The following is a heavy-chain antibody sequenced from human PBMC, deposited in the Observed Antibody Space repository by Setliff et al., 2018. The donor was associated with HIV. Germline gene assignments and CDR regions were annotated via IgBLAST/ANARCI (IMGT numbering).Heavy chain of an antibody. J-gene: IGHJ4*02. D-gene: IGHD7-27*01. CDR2: MWYDGSKK. Sequence: GGSLRLSCAASGFSFSQYGMHWVRQAPGKGLQWVAVMWYDGSKKYYADSVKGRFTISRDNSKSTQYLQMDSLRAEDTAVYYCARTRLGINQVLYYFDYWGQGTLVTVSS. CDR3: ARTRLGINQVLYYFDY. CDR1: GFSFSQYG. V-gene: IGHV3-33*01.